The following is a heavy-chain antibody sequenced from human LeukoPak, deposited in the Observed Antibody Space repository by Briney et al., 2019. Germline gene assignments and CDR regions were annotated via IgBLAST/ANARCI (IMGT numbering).Heavy chain of an antibody. V-gene: IGHV3-30*02. D-gene: IGHD6-19*01. CDR2: IRYDGSNK. CDR3: AKGSKAVLFTRDHYMDV. Sequence: LAGGSLRLSCAASGFTFSSYGIHWVRQAPGKGLEWVAFIRYDGSNKYYADSVKGRFTISRDNSKSTLYLQMNSLRAEDTAVYYCAKGSKAVLFTRDHYMDVWGKGTTVTFSS. J-gene: IGHJ6*03. CDR1: GFTFSSYG.